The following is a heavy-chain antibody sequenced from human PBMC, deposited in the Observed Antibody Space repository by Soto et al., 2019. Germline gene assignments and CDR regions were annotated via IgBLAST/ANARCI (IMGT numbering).Heavy chain of an antibody. CDR1: GGTISSYT. Sequence: GASVKVSCKAPGGTISSYTISWVRQAPGQGLEWMGRIIPILGIANYAQKFQGRVTITADKSTSTAYMELSSLRSEDTAVYYCASDGYSSGYHDAFYIWGRGTMVTVSS. V-gene: IGHV1-69*02. J-gene: IGHJ3*02. CDR2: IIPILGIA. D-gene: IGHD3-22*01. CDR3: ASDGYSSGYHDAFYI.